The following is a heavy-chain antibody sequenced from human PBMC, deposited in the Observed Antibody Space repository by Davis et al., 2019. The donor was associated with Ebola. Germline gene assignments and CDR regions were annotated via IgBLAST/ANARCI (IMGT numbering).Heavy chain of an antibody. J-gene: IGHJ6*02. CDR1: GYTFSNYA. Sequence: AASVKVSCKASGYTFSNYAINWVRQATGQGLEWMGWMTPNSGEPGYAQKFQGRVTMTRNTSISTAYMELSSLRSEDTAVYYCASEGTGDGFIYYYGMDVWGQGTTVTVSS. D-gene: IGHD1-1*01. CDR3: ASEGTGDGFIYYYGMDV. CDR2: MTPNSGEP. V-gene: IGHV1-8*01.